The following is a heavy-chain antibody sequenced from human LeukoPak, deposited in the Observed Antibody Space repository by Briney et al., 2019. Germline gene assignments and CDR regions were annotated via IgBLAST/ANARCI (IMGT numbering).Heavy chain of an antibody. CDR3: ARVLPITPYFDY. J-gene: IGHJ4*02. Sequence: SETLSLTCAVYGGSFSGYYWSWLRQPPGKGLEWIGEINHSGSTNYNPSLKSRVNISVDTSKNQFSLKLSSVTAADTAVYYCARVLPITPYFDYWGQGTLVTVSS. V-gene: IGHV4-34*01. D-gene: IGHD1-20*01. CDR2: INHSGST. CDR1: GGSFSGYY.